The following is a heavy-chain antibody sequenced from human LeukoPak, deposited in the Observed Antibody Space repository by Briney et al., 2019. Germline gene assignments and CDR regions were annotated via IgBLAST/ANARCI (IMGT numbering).Heavy chain of an antibody. CDR2: IHHSGGT. V-gene: IGHV4-4*02. J-gene: IGHJ4*02. CDR3: ARNPGKGGFDD. CDR1: GGSISSHNW. Sequence: SETLSLTCAVSGGSISSHNWWNWVRQPPGKGLEWIGEIHHSGGTNSNPSLKSRLTISIDNSKNQFSLNLNSMTAADTAVYYCARNPGKGGFDDWGRGTLATVSS.